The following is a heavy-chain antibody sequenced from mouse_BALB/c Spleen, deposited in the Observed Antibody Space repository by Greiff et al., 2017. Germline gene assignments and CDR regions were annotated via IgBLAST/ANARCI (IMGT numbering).Heavy chain of an antibody. V-gene: IGHV3-6*02. CDR2: ISYDGSN. CDR3: ARDMRFYFDY. D-gene: IGHD2-3*01. J-gene: IGHJ2*01. Sequence: ESGPGLVKPSQSLSLTCSVTGYSITSGYYWNWIRQFPGNKLEWMGYISYDGSNNYNPSLKNRISITRDTSKNQFFLKLNSVTTEDTATYYCARDMRFYFDYWGQGTTRTVSS. CDR1: GYSITSGYY.